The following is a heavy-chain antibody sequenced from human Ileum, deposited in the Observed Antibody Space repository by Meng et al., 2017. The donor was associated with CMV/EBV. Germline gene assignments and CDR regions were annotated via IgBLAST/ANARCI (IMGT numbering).Heavy chain of an antibody. CDR2: IKQDGSEK. CDR1: GFTFSSYW. CDR3: ARGDGRWGLLDY. V-gene: IGHV3-7*01. D-gene: IGHD1-26*01. Sequence: GESLKISCAASGFTFSSYWMSWVRQAPGKGLEWVANIKQDGSEKYYVDSVKGRFTISRDNAQNALYLQMNSLRADDTAVYYCARGDGRWGLLDYWGQGTLVTVSS. J-gene: IGHJ4*02.